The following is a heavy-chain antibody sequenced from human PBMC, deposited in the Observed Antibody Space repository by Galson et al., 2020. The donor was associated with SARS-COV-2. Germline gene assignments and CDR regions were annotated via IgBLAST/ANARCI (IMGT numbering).Heavy chain of an antibody. CDR3: AKGFIDSSGYSYPKYYYYYGMDV. Sequence: GGSLRLSCAASGLTFNNYAMNWVRQAPGKGLEWVSGISGSGVSTHYADSAKGRFTLSRDNSRNTLYLQMTSLRAEDTAVYYCAKGFIDSSGYSYPKYYYYYGMDVWGHGTTVTVSS. CDR2: ISGSGVST. J-gene: IGHJ6*02. V-gene: IGHV3-23*01. D-gene: IGHD3-22*01. CDR1: GLTFNNYA.